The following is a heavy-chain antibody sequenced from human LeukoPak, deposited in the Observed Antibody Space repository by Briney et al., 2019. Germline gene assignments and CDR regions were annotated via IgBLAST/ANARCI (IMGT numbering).Heavy chain of an antibody. D-gene: IGHD1-26*01. Sequence: PGGSLRLSCAGSGFIFNNYAMHWVRQPPGKGLEWVAVISYDGSNKYYADSVKGRFTISRDNSKDTLYLQMNSLRAEDTAVYYCASGPSGSYYYYGMDVWGQGTTVTVSS. J-gene: IGHJ6*02. V-gene: IGHV3-30-3*01. CDR3: ASGPSGSYYYYGMDV. CDR1: GFIFNNYA. CDR2: ISYDGSNK.